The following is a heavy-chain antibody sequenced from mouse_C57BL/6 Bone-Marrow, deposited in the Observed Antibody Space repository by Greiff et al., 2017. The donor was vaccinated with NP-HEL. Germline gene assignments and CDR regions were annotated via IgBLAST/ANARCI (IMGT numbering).Heavy chain of an antibody. Sequence: QVHVKQPGAELVMPGASVKLSCKASGYTFTSYWMHWVKQRPGQGLEWIGEIDPSDSYTNYNQKFKGKSTLTVDKSSSTAYMQLSSLTSEDSAVYYCARLGRWYFDVWGTGTTVTVSS. V-gene: IGHV1-69*01. D-gene: IGHD4-1*01. CDR2: IDPSDSYT. CDR1: GYTFTSYW. CDR3: ARLGRWYFDV. J-gene: IGHJ1*03.